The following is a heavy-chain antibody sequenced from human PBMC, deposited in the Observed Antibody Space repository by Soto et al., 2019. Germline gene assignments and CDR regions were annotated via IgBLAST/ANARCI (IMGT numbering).Heavy chain of an antibody. D-gene: IGHD6-19*01. CDR2: LSYLGTT. CDR1: NECIRGGTYY. J-gene: IGHJ4*02. Sequence: ETRPLTCTAANECIRGGTYYWAWIRQPPGRGLEWFGSLSYLGTTDYNPSLKSRVTISKDASKNQFSLKLSSVTAADTAVYYCATGRSDSGWYEEHFWVQGTLRTVSS. V-gene: IGHV4-39*01. CDR3: ATGRSDSGWYEEHF.